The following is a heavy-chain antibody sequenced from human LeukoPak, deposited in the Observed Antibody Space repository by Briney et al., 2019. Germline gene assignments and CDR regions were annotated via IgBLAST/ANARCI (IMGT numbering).Heavy chain of an antibody. Sequence: PSETLSLTCSVSGGTFRGYYWSWIRPPPGKGLAWIGEIYHTGSTKYNPSLESRVTLSVDTSKNQATLNLNSLTAAATAVYYCARGLGLHVGAANWFDLWGQGTLVTVSS. CDR3: ARGLGLHVGAANWFDL. V-gene: IGHV4-34*01. D-gene: IGHD3-16*01. J-gene: IGHJ5*02. CDR2: IYHTGST. CDR1: GGTFRGYY.